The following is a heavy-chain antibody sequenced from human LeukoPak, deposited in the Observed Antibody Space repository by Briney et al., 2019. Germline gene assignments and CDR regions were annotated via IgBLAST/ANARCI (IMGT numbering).Heavy chain of an antibody. J-gene: IGHJ4*02. D-gene: IGHD3-22*01. Sequence: GASVKVSCKVSGYTLTELSMHRVRQAPGKGLEWMGGFDPEDGETIYAQKFQGRVTMTEDTSTDTAYMELSTLRSEDTAVYYCAFLDIYDGSGYYKGYFNYWGQGTLVTVSS. V-gene: IGHV1-24*01. CDR1: GYTLTELS. CDR3: AFLDIYDGSGYYKGYFNY. CDR2: FDPEDGET.